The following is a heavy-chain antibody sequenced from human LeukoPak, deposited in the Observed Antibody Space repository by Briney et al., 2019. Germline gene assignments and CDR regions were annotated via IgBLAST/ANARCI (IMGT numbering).Heavy chain of an antibody. CDR2: ISYDGSNK. J-gene: IGHJ6*03. V-gene: IGHV3-30*01. CDR1: GFTFSSYA. D-gene: IGHD6-13*01. CDR3: ARGGARSWSYYYYYMDV. Sequence: GGSLRLSCAASGFTFSSYAMHWVRQAPGKGLEWVAVISYDGSNKYYADSVKGRFTISRDNSKNTLYLQMNSLRAEDTAVYYCARGGARSWSYYYYYMDVWGKGTTVTVSS.